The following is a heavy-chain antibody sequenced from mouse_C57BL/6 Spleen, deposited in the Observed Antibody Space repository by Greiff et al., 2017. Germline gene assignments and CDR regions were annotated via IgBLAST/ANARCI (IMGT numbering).Heavy chain of an antibody. CDR2: IYPGSGST. CDR1: GYTFTSYW. Sequence: QVHVKQPGAELVKPGASVKMSCKASGYTFTSYWITWVKQRPGQGLEWIGDIYPGSGSTNYNEKFKSKATLTVDTSSSTAYMQLSSLTSEDSAVYYCARSELGQLAYWGQGTLVTVSA. D-gene: IGHD4-1*01. CDR3: ARSELGQLAY. J-gene: IGHJ3*01. V-gene: IGHV1-55*01.